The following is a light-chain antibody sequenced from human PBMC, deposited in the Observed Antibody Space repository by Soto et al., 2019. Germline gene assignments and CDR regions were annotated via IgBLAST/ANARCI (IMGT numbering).Light chain of an antibody. J-gene: IGKJ3*01. CDR1: QSVSSY. V-gene: IGKV3-11*01. CDR3: QQRSNWPPFT. CDR2: DAS. Sequence: EIVLTQSPATLSLSPGERATLSCRASQSVSSYLAWYQQKPGQAPRLLIYDASNRATGIPARFSGSGSGTDFILPISSLEPEDFAVYYCQQRSNWPPFTFGPGTKVDIK.